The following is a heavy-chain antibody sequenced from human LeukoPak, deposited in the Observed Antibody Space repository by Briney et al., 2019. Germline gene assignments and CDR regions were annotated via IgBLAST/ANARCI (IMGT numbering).Heavy chain of an antibody. Sequence: QVQLVESGGGVVQPGGSLRLSCAASGFTFSSYGMHWVRQAPGKGLEWVAFIRYDGSNKYYADSVKGRFTISRDNSKNTLYLQMNSLRAEDTAVYYCARDGPAAGHAFDYWGQGTLVTVSS. J-gene: IGHJ4*02. CDR1: GFTFSSYG. V-gene: IGHV3-30*02. CDR3: ARDGPAAGHAFDY. CDR2: IRYDGSNK.